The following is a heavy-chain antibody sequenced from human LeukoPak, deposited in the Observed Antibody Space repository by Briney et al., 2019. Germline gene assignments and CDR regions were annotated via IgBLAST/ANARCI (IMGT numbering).Heavy chain of an antibody. J-gene: IGHJ6*02. V-gene: IGHV4-59*01. CDR2: IYYSGTT. CDR3: AREDPQTTVPEGMDV. CDR1: GGFNRYYY. D-gene: IGHD4-17*01. Sequence: PSESLSLTCTVCGGFNRYYYWSWIRQSRGKGREGIGYIYYSGTTNYNPSFKSRVTISVDTSKNQFSLQLRSVTAADTAVYYCAREDPQTTVPEGMDVWGQGTTVTVSS.